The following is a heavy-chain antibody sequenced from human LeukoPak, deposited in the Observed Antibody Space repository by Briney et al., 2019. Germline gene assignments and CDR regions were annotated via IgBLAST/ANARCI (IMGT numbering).Heavy chain of an antibody. J-gene: IGHJ4*02. CDR1: GYTFANYY. CDR2: INPSGGST. CDR3: ARVSGLSYFDF. Sequence: ASVKVSFKASGYTFANYYIHWVRQAPGQGLEWIGVINPSGGSTTYAQRFQGRVTMTTDTSTSTVYMELSSLESEDTALYYCARVSGLSYFDFLGQGTLVTVSS. V-gene: IGHV1-46*01. D-gene: IGHD1-26*01.